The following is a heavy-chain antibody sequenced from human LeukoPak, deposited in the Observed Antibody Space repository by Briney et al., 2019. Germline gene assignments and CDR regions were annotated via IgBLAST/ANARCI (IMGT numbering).Heavy chain of an antibody. CDR1: GYTFSSYG. D-gene: IGHD5-12*01. V-gene: IGHV1-18*01. Sequence: VASVKVSCKASGYTFSSYGISWVRQAPGQGLEWMGWISAYNGNTNFAQEFQGRVTMTTDTSTSTASMELRSLRSDGTAVYYCARDQGIYNHRIIDSWGQGTLVTVSS. J-gene: IGHJ4*02. CDR3: ARDQGIYNHRIIDS. CDR2: ISAYNGNT.